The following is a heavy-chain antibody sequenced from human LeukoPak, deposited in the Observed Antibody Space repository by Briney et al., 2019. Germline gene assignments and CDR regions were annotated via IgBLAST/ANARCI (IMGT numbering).Heavy chain of an antibody. CDR3: ARVNINNWHSCDY. V-gene: IGHV4-4*02. CDR1: GGSISSNNW. D-gene: IGHD1-1*01. CDR2: IYHSGSP. J-gene: IGHJ4*02. Sequence: SETLSLTCAVSGGSISSNNWWGWVRQPPGKGLEWIGEIYHSGSPNYDPSLKSRVTISVGKSRNHFSLNLSSVTAADTAVYYCARVNINNWHSCDYWGQGTLVTVSS.